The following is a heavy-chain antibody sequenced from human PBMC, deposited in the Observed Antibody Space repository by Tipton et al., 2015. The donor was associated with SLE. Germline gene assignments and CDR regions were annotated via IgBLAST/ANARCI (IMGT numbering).Heavy chain of an antibody. CDR3: ARGSYCGGDCYSFAFDM. J-gene: IGHJ3*02. Sequence: SLRLSCAASEFTFSGYEMNWVRQPPGKGLEWVSHINGRGSIIYYADSVQGRFSISRDNAKNSLYLQMNSLRAEDTAVYFCARGSYCGGDCYSFAFDMWGQGTMVTVSS. V-gene: IGHV3-48*03. CDR1: EFTFSGYE. D-gene: IGHD2-21*01. CDR2: INGRGSII.